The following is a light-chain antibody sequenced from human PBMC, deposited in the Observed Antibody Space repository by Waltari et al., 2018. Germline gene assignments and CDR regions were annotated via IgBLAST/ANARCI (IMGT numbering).Light chain of an antibody. V-gene: IGKV3-11*01. Sequence: EIVLTQSPATLSLSPGERATLSCRASQTFNNYLAWYQHKPGQPPRLLIYDASKWFIGPPARFSGSGSGTDFTLTISSLEPEDSAVYYCQQRINWPVTFGGGTKVEIK. CDR2: DAS. CDR1: QTFNNY. CDR3: QQRINWPVT. J-gene: IGKJ4*01.